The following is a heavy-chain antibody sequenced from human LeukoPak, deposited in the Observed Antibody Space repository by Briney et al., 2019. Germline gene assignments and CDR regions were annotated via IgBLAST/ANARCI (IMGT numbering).Heavy chain of an antibody. CDR2: INHSGST. V-gene: IGHV4-34*01. CDR1: GGSFSGYY. Sequence: SETLSLTCAVYGGSFSGYYWSWIRQPPGKGLEWIGEINHSGSTNYNPSLKSRVTISVDTSKNQFSLKLSSVTAADTAAYYCARGGKGLYYDILTGYYTPPRYYFDYWGQGTLVTVSS. J-gene: IGHJ4*02. CDR3: ARGGKGLYYDILTGYYTPPRYYFDY. D-gene: IGHD3-9*01.